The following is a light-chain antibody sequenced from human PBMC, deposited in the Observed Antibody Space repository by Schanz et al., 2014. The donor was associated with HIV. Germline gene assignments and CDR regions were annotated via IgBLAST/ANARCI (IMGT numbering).Light chain of an antibody. V-gene: IGKV3-20*01. CDR1: QSVSSSY. CDR3: KQYGSSPFT. CDR2: GAS. J-gene: IGKJ3*01. Sequence: EIVLTQSPGTLSLSPGERATLSCRASQSVSSSYLAWYQQKPGQAPRLLIYGASSMATGIPDRFSGSGSGTDFTITISRLEPEDSAVHYCKQYGSSPFTFGPGTKVDIK.